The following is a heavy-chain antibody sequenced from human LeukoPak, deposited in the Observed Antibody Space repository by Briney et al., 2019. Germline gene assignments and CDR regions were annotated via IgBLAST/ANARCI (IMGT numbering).Heavy chain of an antibody. V-gene: IGHV1-2*02. Sequence: ASVKVSCKASGYTFTGYYMHWVRQAPGQGLEWMGWINPNSGGTNYAQKFQGRVTMTRDTSISTAYMELSRLRSDDTAVYYCARDRDLLFGYYDSSGYDAFDIWGQGTMVTVSS. J-gene: IGHJ3*02. CDR2: INPNSGGT. D-gene: IGHD3-22*01. CDR1: GYTFTGYY. CDR3: ARDRDLLFGYYDSSGYDAFDI.